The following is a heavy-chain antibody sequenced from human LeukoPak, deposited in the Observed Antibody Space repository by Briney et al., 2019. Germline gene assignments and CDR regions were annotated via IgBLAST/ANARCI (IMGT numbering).Heavy chain of an antibody. Sequence: PSQTLSLTCTVSGGSISSGDYYWSWIRQPPGKGLEWIGYIYYSGSTYYNPSLKSRVTISVDTSKNQFSLKLSSVTAADTAVYYCARAPYNFGVVIVPYYFDYWGQGTLVTVSS. CDR2: IYYSGST. V-gene: IGHV4-30-4*08. CDR1: GGSISSGDYY. J-gene: IGHJ4*02. CDR3: ARAPYNFGVVIVPYYFDY. D-gene: IGHD3-3*01.